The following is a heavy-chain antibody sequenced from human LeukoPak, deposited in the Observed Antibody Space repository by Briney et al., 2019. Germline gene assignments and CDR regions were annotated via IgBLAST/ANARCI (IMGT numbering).Heavy chain of an antibody. V-gene: IGHV3-30*01. J-gene: IGHJ4*02. Sequence: PGRSLRLSCAASGFTFSSYAMHWVRQAPGKGLEWVAIILYDGSNKYYADSVKGRLTISRDNSKDTLYLQMDILRPEDTAVYYCARGDYYDSSGYYSADLDYWGQGTLVTVSS. CDR2: ILYDGSNK. D-gene: IGHD3-22*01. CDR3: ARGDYYDSSGYYSADLDY. CDR1: GFTFSSYA.